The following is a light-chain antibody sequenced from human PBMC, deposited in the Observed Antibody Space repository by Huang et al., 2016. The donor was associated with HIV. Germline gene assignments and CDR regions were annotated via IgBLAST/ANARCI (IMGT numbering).Light chain of an antibody. J-gene: IGKJ3*01. V-gene: IGKV1-8*01. Sequence: AIRITQSPSSLSASTGDRVTITCRASQGVSNFLAWYQQKPGRAPNLLIYAASTLQSGVPSRFSGSGSGTDFTLTISCLQSEDFATYFCQQYYSYPFTFGPGTKVDVK. CDR3: QQYYSYPFT. CDR2: AAS. CDR1: QGVSNF.